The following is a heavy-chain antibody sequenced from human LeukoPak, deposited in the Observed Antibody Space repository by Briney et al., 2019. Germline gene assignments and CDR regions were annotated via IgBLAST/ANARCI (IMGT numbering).Heavy chain of an antibody. V-gene: IGHV3-66*01. J-gene: IGHJ6*03. D-gene: IGHD3-22*01. CDR2: IYSGGST. CDR1: EFSVGSNY. Sequence: GGSLRLSCAASEFSVGSNYMSWVRQAPGKGLEWVSVIYSGGSTYYADSVKGRFTISRDNSKNTLYLQMNSLRAEDTAVYYCARVADYYDSTHYYYYYMDVWGKGTTVTISS. CDR3: ARVADYYDSTHYYYYYMDV.